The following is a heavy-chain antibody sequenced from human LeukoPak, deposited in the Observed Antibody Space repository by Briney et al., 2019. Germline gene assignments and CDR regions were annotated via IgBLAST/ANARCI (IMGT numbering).Heavy chain of an antibody. CDR2: ISAYNGNT. J-gene: IGHJ1*01. D-gene: IGHD2-15*01. V-gene: IGHV1-18*01. CDR3: AREGSKVVAATKTAEYFQH. Sequence: ASVKVSCKASGYTFTTYDISWVRQAPGQGLEWMGWISAYNGNTNYAQKLQGRVTMTTDTSTSTAYMELRSLRSDDTAVYYCAREGSKVVAATKTAEYFQHWGQGTLVTVSS. CDR1: GYTFTTYD.